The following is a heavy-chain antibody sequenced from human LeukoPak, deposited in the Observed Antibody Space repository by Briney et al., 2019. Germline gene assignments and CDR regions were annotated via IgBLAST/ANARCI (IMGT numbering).Heavy chain of an antibody. CDR3: ARGSGDGYNYMNFDY. CDR1: GGTFSSHA. V-gene: IGHV1-69*05. Sequence: GASVKVCCKASGGTFSSHAISWVRQAPGQGLEWMGGIIPIFGTANYAQKFQGRVAITTDESTSTDYMELSSLRSEDTAVYYCARGSGDGYNYMNFDYWGQGTLVTVSS. D-gene: IGHD5-24*01. J-gene: IGHJ4*02. CDR2: IIPIFGTA.